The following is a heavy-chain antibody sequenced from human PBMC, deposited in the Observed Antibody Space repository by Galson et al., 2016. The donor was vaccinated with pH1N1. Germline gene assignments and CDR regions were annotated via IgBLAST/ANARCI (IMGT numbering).Heavy chain of an antibody. CDR3: ATGPSPDY. Sequence: QSGAEVKGPGESLTISCKGSASSFTSYWISWVRQMPGEGLEWMGRINPRDSYTDSNPSFQGHVTISTDESISTAYLKWSTLKASDTAIYYCATGPSPDYWGQGTLVIVSS. V-gene: IGHV5-10-1*01. CDR1: ASSFTSYW. CDR2: INPRDSYT. J-gene: IGHJ4*02.